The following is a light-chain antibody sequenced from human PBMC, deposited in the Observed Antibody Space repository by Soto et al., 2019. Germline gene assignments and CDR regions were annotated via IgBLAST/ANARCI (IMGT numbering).Light chain of an antibody. V-gene: IGLV1-40*01. Sequence: QSVLTQPPSVSGAPGQRVTISCTGSSSNIGAGYDVHWYQQLPGRAPKLLIYGNTNRPSGVPDRFSGSKSGNTASLTVSGLQAEDEADYYCSSYAGTNIHYVFGTGTKVTVL. CDR1: SSNIGAGYD. CDR2: GNT. CDR3: SSYAGTNIHYV. J-gene: IGLJ1*01.